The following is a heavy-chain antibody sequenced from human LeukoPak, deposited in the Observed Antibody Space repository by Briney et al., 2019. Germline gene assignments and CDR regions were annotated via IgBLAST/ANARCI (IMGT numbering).Heavy chain of an antibody. CDR1: GFTFSSYA. CDR3: ARDKAARSNWFDP. Sequence: PGGSLRLSCAASGFTFSSYAMSWIRQPPGKGLEWIGYIYYSGSTNYNPSLKSRVTISVDTSKNQFSLKLSSVTAADTAVYYCARDKAARSNWFDPWGQGTLVTVSS. CDR2: IYYSGST. J-gene: IGHJ5*02. V-gene: IGHV4-59*01. D-gene: IGHD6-6*01.